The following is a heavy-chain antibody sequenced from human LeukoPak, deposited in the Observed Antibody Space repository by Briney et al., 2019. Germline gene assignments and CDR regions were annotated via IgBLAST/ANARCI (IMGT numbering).Heavy chain of an antibody. CDR1: GFTFSSYS. Sequence: GGSLRLSCAASGFTFSSYSMNWVRQAPGKGLEWVSSMSSSSIYIYYADSVKGRFTISRDNAKNSLYLQINSLRAEDTAVYYCAKDRTSWYYFDYWGQGTLVTVSS. J-gene: IGHJ4*02. CDR3: AKDRTSWYYFDY. CDR2: MSSSSIYI. V-gene: IGHV3-21*01.